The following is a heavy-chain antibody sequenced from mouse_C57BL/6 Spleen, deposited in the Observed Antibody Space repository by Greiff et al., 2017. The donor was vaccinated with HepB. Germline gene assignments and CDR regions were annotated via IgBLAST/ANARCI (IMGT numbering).Heavy chain of an antibody. V-gene: IGHV5-17*01. J-gene: IGHJ4*01. CDR2: ISSGSSTI. Sequence: DVKLVESGGGLVKPGGSLKLSCAASGFTFSDYGMHWVRQAPEKGLEWVAYISSGSSTIYYADTVKGRFTISRDNAKNTLFLQMTSLRSEDTAMYYCARPDYYYAMDYWGQGTSVTVSS. CDR1: GFTFSDYG. CDR3: ARPDYYYAMDY.